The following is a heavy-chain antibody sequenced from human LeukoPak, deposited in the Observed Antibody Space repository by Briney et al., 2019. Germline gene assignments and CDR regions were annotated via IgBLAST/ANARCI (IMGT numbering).Heavy chain of an antibody. CDR3: AEVYRSTTGFDP. Sequence: GASVKVSYKASGNTVNTYGFNWVSQATGQGLEWMGWVDPQSGNSGSAQKFQDRVTMTANTSTSTAYLELGGLGFEDTGVYYCAEVYRSTTGFDPWGQGTLVTVSS. J-gene: IGHJ5*02. CDR1: GNTVNTYG. D-gene: IGHD4-17*01. CDR2: VDPQSGNS. V-gene: IGHV1-8*01.